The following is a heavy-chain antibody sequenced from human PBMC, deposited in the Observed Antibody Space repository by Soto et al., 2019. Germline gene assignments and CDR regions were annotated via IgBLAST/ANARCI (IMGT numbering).Heavy chain of an antibody. D-gene: IGHD5-12*01. J-gene: IGHJ1*01. CDR2: IYYAGST. V-gene: IGHV4-59*01. CDR1: GGSMISYY. CDR3: ARDGDGYNY. Sequence: LPLTCTVPGGSMISYYWSWIRQPPGRGLEWIGFIYYAGSTNYNPSLKSRVTISVDTSKNQSSLKLSSVTAADTAVYYCARDGDGYNYWGQG.